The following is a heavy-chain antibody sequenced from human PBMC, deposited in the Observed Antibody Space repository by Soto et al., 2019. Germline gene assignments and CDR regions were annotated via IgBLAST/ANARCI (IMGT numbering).Heavy chain of an antibody. Sequence: SETLSLTCTVSGYSISSGYYWGWIRQPPGKGLEWIGSIYHSGSTYYNPSLKSRVTISVDTSKNQFSLKLSSVTAADTAVYYCAREAGQGGTGGWFDPWGQGTLVTVSS. CDR3: AREAGQGGTGGWFDP. CDR1: GYSISSGYY. D-gene: IGHD7-27*01. V-gene: IGHV4-38-2*02. J-gene: IGHJ5*02. CDR2: IYHSGST.